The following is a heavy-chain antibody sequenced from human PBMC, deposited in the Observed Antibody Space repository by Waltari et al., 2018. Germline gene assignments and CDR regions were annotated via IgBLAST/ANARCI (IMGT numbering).Heavy chain of an antibody. CDR3: ARDDATTGHLDS. V-gene: IGHV1-69*08. J-gene: IGHJ4*02. CDR2: IIPIFGKA. D-gene: IGHD1-1*01. CDR1: GGTLSDYT. Sequence: QVQMVQSGAEVKKPGSSVKVSCKTSGGTLSDYTINWVRQAPGQGLEWMGRIIPIFGKANYAPQVQGRVTFTADKSTHTAYMEVSGLTSEDTALYYCARDDATTGHLDSWGQGTPVTISS.